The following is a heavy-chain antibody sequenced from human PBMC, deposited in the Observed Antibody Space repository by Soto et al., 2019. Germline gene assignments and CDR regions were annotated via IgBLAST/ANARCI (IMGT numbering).Heavy chain of an antibody. D-gene: IGHD3-10*01. CDR3: ASFPFRAYDAFDI. V-gene: IGHV1-46*03. CDR1: GYTFTSYY. CDR2: INPSGGST. Sequence: ASVKVSCKASGYTFTSYYMHWVRQAPGQGLEWMGIINPSGGSTSYAQKFQGRVTMTRDTSTSTVYMELSSLRSEDTAVYYCASFPFRAYDAFDIWGQGTMVTVSS. J-gene: IGHJ3*02.